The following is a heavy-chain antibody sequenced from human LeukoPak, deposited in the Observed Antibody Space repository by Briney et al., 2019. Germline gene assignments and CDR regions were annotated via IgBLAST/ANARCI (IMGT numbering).Heavy chain of an antibody. J-gene: IGHJ4*02. CDR2: LHPNSGTA. Sequence: ASVKVSCKASGYTFTNYDINWVRQATGQGLEWMGWLHPNSGTAGYAQNFQGRVTITGDTSMSTAYMELSSLRSEDTAVYYCARDPGDCSGGSCWYFDYWGQGTLVTVSS. V-gene: IGHV1-8*03. D-gene: IGHD2-15*01. CDR3: ARDPGDCSGGSCWYFDY. CDR1: GYTFTNYD.